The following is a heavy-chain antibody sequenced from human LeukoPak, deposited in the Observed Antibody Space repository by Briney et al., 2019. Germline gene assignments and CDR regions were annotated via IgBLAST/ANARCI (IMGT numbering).Heavy chain of an antibody. J-gene: IGHJ4*02. CDR1: GGTFSSYA. V-gene: IGHV1-69*13. Sequence: SVKVSCKASGGTFSSYAISWVRQAPGQGLEWMGGIIPIFGTANYAQKFQGRVTITADESTSTAYMELSRVRSDDTAVYYCARAQGTYGGNYFDDWGQGTLVTISS. CDR3: ARAQGTYGGNYFDD. CDR2: IIPIFGTA. D-gene: IGHD4-23*01.